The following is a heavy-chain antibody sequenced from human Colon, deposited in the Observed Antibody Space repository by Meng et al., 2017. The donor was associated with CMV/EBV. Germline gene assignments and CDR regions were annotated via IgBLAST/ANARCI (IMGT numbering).Heavy chain of an antibody. Sequence: SVNVPRMACGCTFTRYGISWVRLAPGQGLEWMGWISAYNANTNYAQKFQGRVTKSTDTSKSTAYMELRSLRSDDTAVYNCAREGGEGYDFWSGYYTTNYYGMDVWGQGTTVTVSS. D-gene: IGHD3-3*01. J-gene: IGHJ6*02. V-gene: IGHV1-18*01. CDR2: ISAYNANT. CDR3: AREGGEGYDFWSGYYTTNYYGMDV. CDR1: GCTFTRYG.